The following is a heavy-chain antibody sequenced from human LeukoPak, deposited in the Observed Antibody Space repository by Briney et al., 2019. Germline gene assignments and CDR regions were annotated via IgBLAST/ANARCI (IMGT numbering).Heavy chain of an antibody. D-gene: IGHD6-13*01. CDR2: IYYSGST. Sequence: PSETLSLTCTVSGGSISSYYWSWIRQPPGKGLEWIGYIYYSGSTNYNPSLKSRVTISVDTSKNQFSLKLSSVTAADTAVYYCARSRIAAAGIAFDPWGQGTLVTVSS. CDR3: ARSRIAAAGIAFDP. CDR1: GGSISSYY. J-gene: IGHJ5*02. V-gene: IGHV4-59*01.